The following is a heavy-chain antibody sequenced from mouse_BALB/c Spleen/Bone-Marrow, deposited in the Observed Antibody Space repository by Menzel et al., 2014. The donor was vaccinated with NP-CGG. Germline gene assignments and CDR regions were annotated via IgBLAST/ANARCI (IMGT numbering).Heavy chain of an antibody. J-gene: IGHJ3*01. D-gene: IGHD1-2*01. Sequence: EVKLMESGGGLVQPGGSLKLSCAASGFDFSRYWMSWVRPAPGKGLEWIGEINPDSSTINYTPSLKDKFIISRDNAKNTLYLQTSKVRSEDTALYYCASLHYYGFLAYWGQGTLVTVSA. CDR3: ASLHYYGFLAY. CDR2: INPDSSTI. CDR1: GFDFSRYW. V-gene: IGHV4-1*02.